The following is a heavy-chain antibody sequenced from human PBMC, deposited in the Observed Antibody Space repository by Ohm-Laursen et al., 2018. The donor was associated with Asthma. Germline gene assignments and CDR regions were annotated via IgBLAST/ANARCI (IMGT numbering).Heavy chain of an antibody. Sequence: GSSVKVSCKASGYTFTSYAMHWVRQAPGQRLEWMGWINAGNGNTKYSQKFQGRVTMTEDTSTDTAYMELSSLRSEDTAVYYCATIGRLWLPNRHFDYWGQGTLVTVSS. V-gene: IGHV1-3*01. CDR2: INAGNGNT. CDR1: GYTFTSYA. CDR3: ATIGRLWLPNRHFDY. D-gene: IGHD2-21*01. J-gene: IGHJ4*02.